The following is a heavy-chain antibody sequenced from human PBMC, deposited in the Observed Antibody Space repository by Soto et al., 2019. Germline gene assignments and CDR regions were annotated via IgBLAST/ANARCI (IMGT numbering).Heavy chain of an antibody. Sequence: EVQLLESGGGSVQPGGSLRLSCVASGFTFSTYPMSWVRQAPGKGLEWVSGITGGGSSTFYADSVKGRFSISRDNSKNTVDLQMNSLRAEDTAVYWCAKGHTRVKASGVKYYYFYMAVWGKGTTVAGSS. CDR1: GFTFSTYP. V-gene: IGHV3-23*01. D-gene: IGHD2-8*01. J-gene: IGHJ6*03. CDR3: AKGHTRVKASGVKYYYFYMAV. CDR2: ITGGGSST.